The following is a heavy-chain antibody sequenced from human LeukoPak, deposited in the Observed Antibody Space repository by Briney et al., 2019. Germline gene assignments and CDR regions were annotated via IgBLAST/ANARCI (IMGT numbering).Heavy chain of an antibody. CDR2: IYYSGST. J-gene: IGHJ5*02. Sequence: SEALSLTCTVSGGSISSYYWSWIRQPPGKGLEWIGYIYYSGSTNYNPSLKSRVTISVDTSKNQFSLKLSSVTAADTAVYYCARGGYSYGIWFDPWGQGTLVTVSS. CDR3: ARGGYSYGIWFDP. CDR1: GGSISSYY. V-gene: IGHV4-59*01. D-gene: IGHD5-18*01.